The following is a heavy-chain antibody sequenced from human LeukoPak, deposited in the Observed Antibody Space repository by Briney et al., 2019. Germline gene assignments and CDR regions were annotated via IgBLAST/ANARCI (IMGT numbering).Heavy chain of an antibody. Sequence: SGGSLRLSCAASGFTFSDYYMSWNRQAPGKGLEWVSYISSSGSTIYYAGSVKGRLTISRDNAKNSLYLQMNSLRAEDTAVYYCARYYYDSSGYLYYYYMDVWGKGTTVTVSS. J-gene: IGHJ6*03. V-gene: IGHV3-11*04. CDR1: GFTFSDYY. CDR2: ISSSGSTI. CDR3: ARYYYDSSGYLYYYYMDV. D-gene: IGHD3-22*01.